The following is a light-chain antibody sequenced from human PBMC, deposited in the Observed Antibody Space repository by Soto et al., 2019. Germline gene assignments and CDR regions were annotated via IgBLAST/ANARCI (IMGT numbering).Light chain of an antibody. Sequence: QSALTQPRSVSGSPGQSVTISCTGTTGDVGSYNFVSWYQHHPGKAPKLMIYDADKRPSGVPARFSASKSDNTASLTISGLQVEDEADYYCCSYAGSFTWVFGGGTKLTVL. CDR1: TGDVGSYNF. J-gene: IGLJ3*02. V-gene: IGLV2-11*01. CDR3: CSYAGSFTWV. CDR2: DAD.